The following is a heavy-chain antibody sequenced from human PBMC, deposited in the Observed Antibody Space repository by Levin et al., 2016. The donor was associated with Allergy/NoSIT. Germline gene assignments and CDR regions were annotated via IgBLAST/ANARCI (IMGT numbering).Heavy chain of an antibody. D-gene: IGHD2-15*01. J-gene: IGHJ3*01. CDR1: GFPLSAYP. CDR2: ISTTCGYK. V-gene: IGHV3-21*01. CDR3: ARVPGYS. Sequence: GESLKISCAASGFPLSAYPMTWVRQAPGKGLEWVSSISTTCGYKFYADSVKGRFTISRDKSKNTLYLQMDSLRAEDTAIYYCARVPGYSWGQGTMVTVSS.